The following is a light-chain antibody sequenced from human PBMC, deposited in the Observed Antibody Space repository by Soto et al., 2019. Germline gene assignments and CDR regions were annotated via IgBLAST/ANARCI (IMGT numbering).Light chain of an antibody. V-gene: IGKV1-33*01. J-gene: IGKJ5*01. CDR1: QYISHY. CDR2: DAS. Sequence: DIQMTKSPSSLAASLSYTVTITWESSQYISHYLNWYQQKPGKALKLLIYDASNLHPGVPSRFRGSGSGTEFSFNITSLQPEDVATYYCQQYDDLPITFGQGTRLEIK. CDR3: QQYDDLPIT.